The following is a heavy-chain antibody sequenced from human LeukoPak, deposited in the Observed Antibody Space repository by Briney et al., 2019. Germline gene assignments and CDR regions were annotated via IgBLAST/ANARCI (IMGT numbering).Heavy chain of an antibody. V-gene: IGHV3-21*01. Sequence: GGSLSPSCAASGFTFSIYTINWVRQAPGKGLEWVSSISSSSSYIYYADSVKGRLTISRDNAKNSLYLQMNSLRAEDTAVYYCARGDGRGSYKDYYFDYWGQGTLVTVSS. J-gene: IGHJ4*02. D-gene: IGHD1-26*01. CDR1: GFTFSIYT. CDR2: ISSSSSYI. CDR3: ARGDGRGSYKDYYFDY.